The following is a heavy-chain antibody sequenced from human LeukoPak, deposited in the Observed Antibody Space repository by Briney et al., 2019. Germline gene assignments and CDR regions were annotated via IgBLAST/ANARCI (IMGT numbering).Heavy chain of an antibody. CDR3: AKDRRSSTTGTTGAFDI. CDR1: GFTFSSYS. CDR2: ISGTSNTI. Sequence: PRGSLRLSCVGSGFTFSSYSMNWVRQAPGKGLEWVSYISGTSNTIYYADSVKGRFTVSRDNAKNSLYLQMNSLRAEDTALYYCAKDRRSSTTGTTGAFDIWGQGTMVTVSS. V-gene: IGHV3-48*01. D-gene: IGHD1-1*01. J-gene: IGHJ3*02.